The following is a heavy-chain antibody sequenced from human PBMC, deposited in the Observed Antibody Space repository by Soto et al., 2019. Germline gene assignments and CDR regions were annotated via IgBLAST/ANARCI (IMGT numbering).Heavy chain of an antibody. CDR1: GYTFTSYG. J-gene: IGHJ6*03. Sequence: ASVKVSCKASGYTFTSYGISWVRQAPGQGLEWMGWISAYNGNTNYAQKLQGRVTMTTDTSTSTAYMELRSLRSDDTAVYYCARGQNPRTNYYYYMDVWGKGTTVTVSS. V-gene: IGHV1-18*01. CDR2: ISAYNGNT. CDR3: ARGQNPRTNYYYYMDV.